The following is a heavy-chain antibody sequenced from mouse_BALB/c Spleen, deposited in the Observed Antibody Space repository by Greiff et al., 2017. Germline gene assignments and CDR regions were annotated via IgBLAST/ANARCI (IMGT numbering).Heavy chain of an antibody. D-gene: IGHD1-1*01. CDR1: GFSLTSYG. V-gene: IGHV2-9*02. Sequence: VMLVESGPGLVAPSQSLSITCTVSGFSLTSYGVHWVRQPPGKGLEWLGVIWAGGSTTYNSALMSRLSISKDNSKSQVFLKMNSLQTDDTAMYYCAREGALTTVVVTKGAMDYWGQGTSVTVSS. CDR3: AREGALTTVVVTKGAMDY. J-gene: IGHJ4*01. CDR2: IWAGGST.